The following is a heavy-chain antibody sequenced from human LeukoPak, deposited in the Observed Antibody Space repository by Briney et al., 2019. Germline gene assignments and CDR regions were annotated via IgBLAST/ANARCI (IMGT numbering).Heavy chain of an antibody. CDR2: IYYSGST. D-gene: IGHD2-8*01. Sequence: SETLSLTCTVSGGSISSYYWSWIRQPPGKGLEWIGYIYYSGSTNYNPSLKSRVTISVDTSKNQFSLKLSSVTAADTAVYYCARRGIRYADAFDIWGQGTMVTVSS. CDR3: ARRGIRYADAFDI. CDR1: GGSISSYY. V-gene: IGHV4-59*08. J-gene: IGHJ3*02.